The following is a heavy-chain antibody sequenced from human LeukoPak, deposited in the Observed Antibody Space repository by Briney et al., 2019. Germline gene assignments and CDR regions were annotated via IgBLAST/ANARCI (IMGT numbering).Heavy chain of an antibody. D-gene: IGHD2/OR15-2a*01. V-gene: IGHV3-30*02. Sequence: QPGGSLRLSCAASGFTFSSYGMHWVRQAPGKGLEWVAFIRYDGSNKYYADSVKGRFTISRDNSKNTLYLQMNSLRAEDTAVYYCARDSFSLPYYYYMDVWGKGTTVTVSS. CDR2: IRYDGSNK. CDR3: ARDSFSLPYYYYMDV. J-gene: IGHJ6*03. CDR1: GFTFSSYG.